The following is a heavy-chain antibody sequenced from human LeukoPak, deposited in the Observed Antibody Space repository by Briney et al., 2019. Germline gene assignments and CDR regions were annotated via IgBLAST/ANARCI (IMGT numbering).Heavy chain of an antibody. CDR3: AKDLDPMSPWYFDY. Sequence: PGGSLRLSCAASGFTFSDYYMSWIRQAPGKGLEWVSYISSSGSTIYYADSVKGRFTISRDNSKNTLYLQMNSLRAEDTAVYYCAKDLDPMSPWYFDYWGQGTLVTVSS. CDR2: ISSSGSTI. V-gene: IGHV3-11*01. J-gene: IGHJ4*02. D-gene: IGHD3-22*01. CDR1: GFTFSDYY.